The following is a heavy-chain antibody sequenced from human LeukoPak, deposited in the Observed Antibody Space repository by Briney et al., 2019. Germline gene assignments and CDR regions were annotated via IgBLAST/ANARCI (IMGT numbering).Heavy chain of an antibody. Sequence: QPGGSLRLSCAASGFTFSSYGMHWVRQAPGKGLEWVAVISYDGSNKYYADSVKGRFTISRDNSKNTLYLQMNSLRAEDTAVYYCAKDRYSGYDLAYWGQGTLVTVSS. CDR3: AKDRYSGYDLAY. J-gene: IGHJ4*02. D-gene: IGHD5-12*01. CDR1: GFTFSSYG. CDR2: ISYDGSNK. V-gene: IGHV3-30*18.